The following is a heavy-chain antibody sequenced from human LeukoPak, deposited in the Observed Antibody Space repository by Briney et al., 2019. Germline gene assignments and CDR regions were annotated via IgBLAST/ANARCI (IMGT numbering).Heavy chain of an antibody. CDR1: GFTFSSHG. J-gene: IGHJ4*02. CDR2: ISDDGSIK. Sequence: PGGSLRLSCAASGFTFSSHGMHWVRQAPGKGLERVAVISDDGSIKLYGDSVKGRFTISRDNSENTLYLQMNSLKTEDTAVYYCAKDRAFQAAEVTDYWGQGTLVTVSS. D-gene: IGHD6-25*01. CDR3: AKDRAFQAAEVTDY. V-gene: IGHV3-30*18.